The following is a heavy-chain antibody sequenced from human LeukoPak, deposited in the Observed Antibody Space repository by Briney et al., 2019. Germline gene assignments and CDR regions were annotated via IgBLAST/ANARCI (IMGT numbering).Heavy chain of an antibody. J-gene: IGHJ4*02. CDR1: GFTFSSYE. D-gene: IGHD2-2*01. V-gene: IGHV3-48*03. CDR2: ISGSSRII. Sequence: PGGSLRLSCAASGFTFSSYEMNWVRQTPGEGLEWVSYISGSSRIINYADSVKGRFTISRDNAKNSLYLQMNSLRAEDTAVYYCARDRDQNYFDYWGQGILVTVSS. CDR3: ARDRDQNYFDY.